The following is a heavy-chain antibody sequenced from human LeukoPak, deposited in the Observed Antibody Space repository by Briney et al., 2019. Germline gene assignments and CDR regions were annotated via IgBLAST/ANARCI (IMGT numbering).Heavy chain of an antibody. Sequence: PSETLSLTCTVSGGSISNYYWSWIRQPPGKGLEWIGYISYSGSTNYNPSLKSRVTISVDTSKTQFSLKLRSVTTADTAVYYCARALLRPWFDPWGQGTLVTVSS. V-gene: IGHV4-59*01. CDR3: ARALLRPWFDP. J-gene: IGHJ5*02. D-gene: IGHD3-16*01. CDR1: GGSISNYY. CDR2: ISYSGST.